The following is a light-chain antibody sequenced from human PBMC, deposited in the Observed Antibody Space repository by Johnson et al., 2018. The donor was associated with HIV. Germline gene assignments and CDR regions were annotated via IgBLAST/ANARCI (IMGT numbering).Light chain of an antibody. CDR2: ENN. Sequence: QSVLTQPPSVYAAPGQKVTISCSGSSSNIGNNYLSWYQQLPGTAPKLLIYENNKRPSGIPDRFSGSKSGTSATLGITGLQTGDEADYYCGTWDSSLSAGGVFGTGTKVTVL. V-gene: IGLV1-51*02. J-gene: IGLJ1*01. CDR3: GTWDSSLSAGGV. CDR1: SSNIGNNY.